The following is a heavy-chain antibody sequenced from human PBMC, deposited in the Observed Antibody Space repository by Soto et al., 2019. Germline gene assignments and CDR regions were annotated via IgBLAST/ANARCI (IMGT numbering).Heavy chain of an antibody. CDR1: GGTFSSYA. J-gene: IGHJ5*02. CDR2: IIPIFGTA. D-gene: IGHD2-2*01. CDR3: AKDKSPAAIGYWFDP. V-gene: IGHV1-69*13. Sequence: ASVKVSCKASGGTFSSYAISWVRQAPGQGLEWMGGIIPIFGTANYAQKFQGRVTITADESTSTAYMELSSLGSEDTAVYYCAKDKSPAAIGYWFDPWGQGTLVTVSS.